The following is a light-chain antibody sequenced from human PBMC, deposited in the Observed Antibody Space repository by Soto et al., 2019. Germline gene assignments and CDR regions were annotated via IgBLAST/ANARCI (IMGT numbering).Light chain of an antibody. J-gene: IGLJ3*02. V-gene: IGLV2-14*01. CDR3: SSYTSNSTWV. Sequence: QSALTQPASVSGSPGQSIAISCTGTTSDVGGYNYVSWYQQYSGKSPKLMIYDVSNRPSGVSDRFSGSKSGNTASLTISGLQAEDEADYYCSSYTSNSTWVFGGGTQLPVL. CDR1: TSDVGGYNY. CDR2: DVS.